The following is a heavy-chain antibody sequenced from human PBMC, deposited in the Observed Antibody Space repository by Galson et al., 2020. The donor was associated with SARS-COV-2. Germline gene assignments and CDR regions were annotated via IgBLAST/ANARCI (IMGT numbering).Heavy chain of an antibody. CDR2: VNPNTGDM. D-gene: IGHD6-13*01. CDR1: GYSFTGYY. Sequence: GESLKISCQASGYSFTGYYIHWVRQAPGEGLEWMGWVNPNTGDMQYKEKFQGRVTMTRDTSISTAYMELTRLTSDDTAVYYCARDRISAPDDFDYWGQGTLVTVSS. CDR3: ARDRISAPDDFDY. J-gene: IGHJ4*02. V-gene: IGHV1-2*02.